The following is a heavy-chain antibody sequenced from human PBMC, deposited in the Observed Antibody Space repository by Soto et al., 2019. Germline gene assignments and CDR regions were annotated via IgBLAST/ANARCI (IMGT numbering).Heavy chain of an antibody. CDR1: CSSLSSTPYY. CDR3: AKNLPRTGRFDY. Sequence: PSESLSLTCLLFCSSLSSTPYYWPRIRLPPVKGLEWFGSIYYSGTTAYNRSLRSRVTISVDTSKNQFSLTMSSVTASDTAVYYCAKNLPRTGRFDYWVQG. CDR2: IYYSGTT. J-gene: IGHJ4*02. V-gene: IGHV4-39*01.